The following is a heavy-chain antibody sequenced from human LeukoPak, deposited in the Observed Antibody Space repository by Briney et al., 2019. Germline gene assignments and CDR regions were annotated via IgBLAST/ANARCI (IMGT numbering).Heavy chain of an antibody. CDR2: IYYSGST. V-gene: IGHV4-59*08. Sequence: SETLSLTCTVSGGFISSYYWSWIRQPAGKGLEWIGYIYYSGSTNYNPSLKSRVTISVDTSKNQFSLKLSSVTAADTAVYYCARHRSGWIAFDYWGQGTLVTVSS. J-gene: IGHJ4*02. D-gene: IGHD6-19*01. CDR1: GGFISSYY. CDR3: ARHRSGWIAFDY.